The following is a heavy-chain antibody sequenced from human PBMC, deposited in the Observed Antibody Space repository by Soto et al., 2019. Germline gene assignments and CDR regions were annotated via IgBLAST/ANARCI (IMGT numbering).Heavy chain of an antibody. Sequence: GGSLRRSCEVSGLSFNRYSMHWVRQPPGKGLEWLAAIWYDGTQKYYADSVKGRFIISRYNSKKTLYLEMNSLRAEDTAVYYCASAGGTTVPGLGHFDSWGQVPLVTFSS. CDR1: GLSFNRYS. CDR3: ASAGGTTVPGLGHFDS. J-gene: IGHJ4*02. CDR2: IWYDGTQK. V-gene: IGHV3-33*01. D-gene: IGHD4-17*01.